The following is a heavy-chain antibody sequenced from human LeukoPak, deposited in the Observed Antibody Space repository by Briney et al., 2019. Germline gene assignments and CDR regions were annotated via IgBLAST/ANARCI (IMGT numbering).Heavy chain of an antibody. CDR2: IYYSGTT. V-gene: IGHV4-39*01. Sequence: SETLFLTCTVSGGSISSSSHYWGWIRQPPGKGLEWIGSIYYSGTTYYNPSLKSRVTISVDTSTNQFSLKLSSVTATDTAMYYCARRVDYGSGSYYQIDYWGQGTLVTVSS. CDR1: GGSISSSSHY. CDR3: ARRVDYGSGSYYQIDY. D-gene: IGHD3-10*01. J-gene: IGHJ4*02.